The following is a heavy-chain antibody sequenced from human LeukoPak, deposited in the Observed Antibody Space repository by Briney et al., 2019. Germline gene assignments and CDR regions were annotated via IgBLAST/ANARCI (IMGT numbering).Heavy chain of an antibody. V-gene: IGHV4-34*01. Sequence: PSGTLSLTCAVYGGSFSGYYWSWIRQPPGKGLEWIGEINHSGSTNYNPSLKSRVTISVDTSKNQFSLKLSSVTAADTAVYYCARGPQGPRWDFWSGYYLFDYWGQGTLVTVSS. CDR2: INHSGST. CDR1: GGSFSGYY. J-gene: IGHJ4*02. CDR3: ARGPQGPRWDFWSGYYLFDY. D-gene: IGHD3-3*01.